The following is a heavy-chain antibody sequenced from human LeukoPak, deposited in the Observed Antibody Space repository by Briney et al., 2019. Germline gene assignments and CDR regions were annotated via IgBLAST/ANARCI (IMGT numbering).Heavy chain of an antibody. D-gene: IGHD3-10*01. CDR1: GFTFSSYA. V-gene: IGHV3-23*01. Sequence: PGGSLRLSCAASGFTFSSYAMSWVRQAPGKGLEWVSAISGSGGSTYYADSVKGRFTISRDNSKNTLDLQMNSLRAEDTAVYYCAKGDYYYGSGSYRGGYYFDYWGQGTLVTVSS. CDR2: ISGSGGST. CDR3: AKGDYYYGSGSYRGGYYFDY. J-gene: IGHJ4*02.